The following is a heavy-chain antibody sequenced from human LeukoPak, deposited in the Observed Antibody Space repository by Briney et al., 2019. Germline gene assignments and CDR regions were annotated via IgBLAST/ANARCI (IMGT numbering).Heavy chain of an antibody. Sequence: ASVKVSCKASGYTFTNYGISWVRQAPGQGLEWMGWISSYNGNTKNAQKLQGRVTLTADTSTSTAYMELSSLRSEDTAVYYCARVVVGYCSGGSCYDHYYYMDVWGKGTTVTVSS. V-gene: IGHV1-18*01. D-gene: IGHD2-15*01. CDR3: ARVVVGYCSGGSCYDHYYYMDV. CDR2: ISSYNGNT. CDR1: GYTFTNYG. J-gene: IGHJ6*03.